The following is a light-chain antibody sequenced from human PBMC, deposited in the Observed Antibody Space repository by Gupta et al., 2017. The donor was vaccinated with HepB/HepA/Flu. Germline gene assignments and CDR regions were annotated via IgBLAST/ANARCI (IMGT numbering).Light chain of an antibody. V-gene: IGKV3-20*01. CDR3: QQYGSSPRT. J-gene: IGKJ1*01. Sequence: EVVLTHSPRTLSLSPGERATLSCRASQSVRGNYLAWYQQKPGQAPSVLIYDASSRATGVPDRFSGSGSGADFTLTITRLEPEDFAVYYCQQYGSSPRTFGQGTKVEIK. CDR1: QSVRGNY. CDR2: DAS.